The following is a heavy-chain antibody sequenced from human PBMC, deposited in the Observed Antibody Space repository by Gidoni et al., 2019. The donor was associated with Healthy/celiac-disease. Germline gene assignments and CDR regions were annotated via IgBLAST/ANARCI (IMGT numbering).Heavy chain of an antibody. CDR1: WYPFTSNG. CDR3: ARQHRVATIGDY. CDR2: ISADNGNT. J-gene: IGHJ4*02. D-gene: IGHD5-12*01. V-gene: IGHV1-18*01. Sequence: QLLQSVAEVKKPGASVKLCFKSSWYPFTSNGISWFRQDTGQGLEWMGWISADNGNTNDAQKLQGRVTMTTDTSTSTAYMELRSLRSEDTAVYYCARQHRVATIGDYWGQGTLVTVSS.